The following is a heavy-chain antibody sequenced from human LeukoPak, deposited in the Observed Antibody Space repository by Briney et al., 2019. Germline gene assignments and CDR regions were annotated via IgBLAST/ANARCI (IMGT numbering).Heavy chain of an antibody. J-gene: IGHJ6*03. Sequence: GGSLRLSCAASGFTVSSNYMSWVRQAPGKGLEWVSVIYSGGSTYYADSVKGRFTISRDNSKNTLYLQMNSLRAEDTAVYYCAKDPRAVYYYYYYYMDVWGKGTTVTISS. D-gene: IGHD6-19*01. V-gene: IGHV3-53*05. CDR2: IYSGGST. CDR3: AKDPRAVYYYYYYYMDV. CDR1: GFTVSSNY.